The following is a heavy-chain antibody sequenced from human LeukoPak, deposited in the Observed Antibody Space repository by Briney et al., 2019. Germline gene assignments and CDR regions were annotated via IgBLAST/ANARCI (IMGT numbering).Heavy chain of an antibody. CDR3: AKEAPPPYSSSWFGTRYFDY. D-gene: IGHD6-13*01. CDR2: ISWNSGSI. V-gene: IGHV3-9*01. Sequence: PGGSLRLSCAASGFTFDDYAMHWVRQAPGKGLEWVSGISWNSGSIGYADSVKGRFTISRDNAKNSLYLQMNSLRAEDTALYYCAKEAPPPYSSSWFGTRYFDYWGRGTLVTVSS. J-gene: IGHJ4*02. CDR1: GFTFDDYA.